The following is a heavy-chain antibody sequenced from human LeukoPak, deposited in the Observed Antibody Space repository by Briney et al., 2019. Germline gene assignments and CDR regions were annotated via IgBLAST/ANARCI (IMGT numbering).Heavy chain of an antibody. D-gene: IGHD3-3*01. CDR3: ARANHITIFGANWFDP. J-gene: IGHJ5*02. V-gene: IGHV4-4*07. CDR1: GGSISSYY. CDR2: IYTSGST. Sequence: PSETLSLTCTVSGGSISSYYWSWIRQPAGKGLEWIGRIYTSGSTNYNPSLKSRVTMSVDTSKNQFSLKLSSVTAAYTAVYYCARANHITIFGANWFDPWGQGTLVTVSS.